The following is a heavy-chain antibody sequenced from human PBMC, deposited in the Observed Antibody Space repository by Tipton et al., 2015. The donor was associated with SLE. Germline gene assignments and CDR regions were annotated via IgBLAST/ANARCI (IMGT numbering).Heavy chain of an antibody. CDR3: ARKIAARRGWFDP. Sequence: TLSLTCTVSGGSISSGGYYWSWIRPHPGKGLEWIGSIDYSGGTYYNPSLKNRVTISVDTSKNQFSLKLSSVTAADTAVYYCARKIAARRGWFDPWGQGTLVTVSS. CDR1: GGSISSGGYY. CDR2: IDYSGGT. D-gene: IGHD6-6*01. J-gene: IGHJ5*02. V-gene: IGHV4-31*03.